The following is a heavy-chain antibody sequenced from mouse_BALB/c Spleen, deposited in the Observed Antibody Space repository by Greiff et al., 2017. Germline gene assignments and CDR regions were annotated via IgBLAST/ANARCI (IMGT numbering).Heavy chain of an antibody. J-gene: IGHJ4*01. CDR1: GFTFSSFG. Sequence: DVMLVESGGGLVQPGGSRKLSCAASGFTFSSFGMHWVRQAPEKGLEWVAYISSGSSTIYYADTVKGRFTISRDNPKNTLFLQMTSLRSEDTAMYYCARGLTTVVDYYAMDYWGQGTSVTVSS. CDR3: ARGLTTVVDYYAMDY. D-gene: IGHD1-1*01. V-gene: IGHV5-17*02. CDR2: ISSGSSTI.